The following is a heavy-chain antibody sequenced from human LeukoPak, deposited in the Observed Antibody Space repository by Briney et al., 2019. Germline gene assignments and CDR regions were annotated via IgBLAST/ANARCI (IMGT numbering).Heavy chain of an antibody. Sequence: SETLSLTCTVSGGSISSYYWSWIRQPAGKGLEWIGRIYTSGSTNYNPSLKSRVTMSVDTSKNQFSLKLRSVPAADTAVYYCPRDYYGSGSYRDLHAFDIWGQGTMVTVSS. CDR1: GGSISSYY. V-gene: IGHV4-4*07. CDR3: PRDYYGSGSYRDLHAFDI. J-gene: IGHJ3*02. D-gene: IGHD3-10*01. CDR2: IYTSGST.